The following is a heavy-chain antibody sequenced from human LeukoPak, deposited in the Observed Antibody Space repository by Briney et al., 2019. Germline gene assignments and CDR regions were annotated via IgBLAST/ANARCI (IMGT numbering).Heavy chain of an antibody. D-gene: IGHD7-27*01. CDR1: GFTFSSYG. Sequence: GGSLRLSCAASGFTFSSYGMIWVRQPPGKGLEWVSYISSSSSTIYYADSVKGRFTICRDNAKNSLYLQMNSLRAEDTAVYYCAKDGNWARFENWGQGTLVTVSS. CDR2: ISSSSSTI. CDR3: AKDGNWARFEN. J-gene: IGHJ4*02. V-gene: IGHV3-48*01.